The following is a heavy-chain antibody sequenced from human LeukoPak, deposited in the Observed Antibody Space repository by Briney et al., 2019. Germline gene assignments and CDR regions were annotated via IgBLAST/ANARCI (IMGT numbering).Heavy chain of an antibody. V-gene: IGHV1-46*01. D-gene: IGHD3-3*02. CDR1: GYTFTSYY. J-gene: IGHJ3*02. CDR2: INPSGGST. Sequence: ASVKVSCKASGYTFTSYYMHWVRQAPGQGLEWMGIINPSGGSTTYEQKFQGWVTMTRDTSISTAYMELSRLRSDDTAVYYCARELDEKGPAFDIWGQGTMVTVSS. CDR3: ARELDEKGPAFDI.